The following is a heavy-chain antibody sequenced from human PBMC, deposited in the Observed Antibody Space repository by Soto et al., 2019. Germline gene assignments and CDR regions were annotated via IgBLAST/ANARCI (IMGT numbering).Heavy chain of an antibody. CDR2: IYPDDSDI. D-gene: IGHD3-22*01. V-gene: IGHV5-51*01. CDR3: ARHFDSSGYYPDY. CDR1: GYRFTSYW. J-gene: IGHJ4*02. Sequence: GESLKISCQGSGYRFTSYWIAWVRQMPGKGLEWVGIIYPDDSDIKYSPSFQGQVTISADRSNSTAYLQWRSLKASDAAMYFCARHFDSSGYYPDYWGQGTQVTVSS.